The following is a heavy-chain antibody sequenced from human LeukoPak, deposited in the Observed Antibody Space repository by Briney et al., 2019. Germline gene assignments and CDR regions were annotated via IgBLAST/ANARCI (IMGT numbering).Heavy chain of an antibody. V-gene: IGHV3-23*01. CDR2: ISGSGGST. J-gene: IGHJ3*02. Sequence: QTGGSLRLSCAASGFTFSSYAMSWVRQAPGKGLEWVSAISGSGGSTYYADSVKGRFTTSRDNSKNTLYLQMNSLRAEDTAVYYCASGDGDLLYDAFDIWGQGTMVTVSS. D-gene: IGHD4-17*01. CDR1: GFTFSSYA. CDR3: ASGDGDLLYDAFDI.